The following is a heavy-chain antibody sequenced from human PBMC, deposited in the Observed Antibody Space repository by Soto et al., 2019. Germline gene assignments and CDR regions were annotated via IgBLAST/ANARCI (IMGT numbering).Heavy chain of an antibody. CDR1: GFTFSSYA. J-gene: IGHJ4*02. V-gene: IGHV3-23*01. CDR2: ISGSGGST. Sequence: GGSLRLSCAASGFTFSSYAMSWVRQAPGKGLEWVSAISGSGGSTYYADSVKGRFAISRDNSKNTLYLQMNSLRAEDTAVYYCAKSHEFGVVILYYFDYWGQGTLVTVSS. CDR3: AKSHEFGVVILYYFDY. D-gene: IGHD3-3*01.